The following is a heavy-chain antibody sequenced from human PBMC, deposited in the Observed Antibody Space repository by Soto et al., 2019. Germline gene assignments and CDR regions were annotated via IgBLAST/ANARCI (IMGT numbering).Heavy chain of an antibody. J-gene: IGHJ5*02. CDR3: ARDIVVVVAARGGWFDP. D-gene: IGHD2-15*01. Sequence: QVQLVQSGAEVKKPGSSVKVSCKASGGTFSSYAISWVRQAPGQGLEWMGGIIPIFGTANYAQKVQGRVTITADESTSTAYMELSSLRSEDTAVYYCARDIVVVVAARGGWFDPWGQGTLVTVSS. CDR1: GGTFSSYA. CDR2: IIPIFGTA. V-gene: IGHV1-69*01.